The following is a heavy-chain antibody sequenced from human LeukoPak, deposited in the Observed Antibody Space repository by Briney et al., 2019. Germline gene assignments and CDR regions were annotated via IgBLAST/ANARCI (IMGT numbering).Heavy chain of an antibody. J-gene: IGHJ3*02. V-gene: IGHV1-2*06. CDR3: ARAGIYYDSSGYLDAFDI. Sequence: ASVKVSRKASGYTFTGYYMHWVRQAPGQGLEWMGRINPNSGGTNYAQKFQGRVTMTRDTSISTAYMELSRLRSDDTAVYYCARAGIYYDSSGYLDAFDIWGQGTMVTVSS. CDR1: GYTFTGYY. D-gene: IGHD3-22*01. CDR2: INPNSGGT.